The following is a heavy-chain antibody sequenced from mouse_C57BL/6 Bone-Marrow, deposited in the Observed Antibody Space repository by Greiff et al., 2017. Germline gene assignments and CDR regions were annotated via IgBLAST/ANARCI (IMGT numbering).Heavy chain of an antibody. D-gene: IGHD2-5*01. V-gene: IGHV1-52*01. J-gene: IGHJ4*01. CDR2: IDPSDSET. CDR3: ARDYSNEDYYAMDY. Sequence: QVQLKQSGPELVKPGASVKISCKASGYTFTSYWMHWVKQRPIQGLEWIGNIDPSDSETHYNQKFKDKATLTVDKSSSTAYMQLSSLTSEDSAVYYCARDYSNEDYYAMDYWGQGTSVTVSS. CDR1: GYTFTSYW.